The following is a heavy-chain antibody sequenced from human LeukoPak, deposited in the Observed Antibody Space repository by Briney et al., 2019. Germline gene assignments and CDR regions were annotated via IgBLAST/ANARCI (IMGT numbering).Heavy chain of an antibody. Sequence: GGSLRLSCTASEFTVSDNYMSWVRQASGKGLEWVSTLYIDGSTYYADAVKGRFTTSRDNFKNTLYLQMNRLRDEDTAVYYCARVGPWVNPDYYYYYMDVWGKGTTVTVSS. CDR2: LYIDGST. CDR3: ARVGPWVNPDYYYYYMDV. D-gene: IGHD1-14*01. V-gene: IGHV3-66*01. CDR1: EFTVSDNY. J-gene: IGHJ6*03.